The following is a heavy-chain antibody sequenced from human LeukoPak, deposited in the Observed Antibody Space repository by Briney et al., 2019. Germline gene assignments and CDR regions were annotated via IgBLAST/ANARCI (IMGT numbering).Heavy chain of an antibody. CDR3: ARARYCSGGSCYFHY. D-gene: IGHD2-15*01. V-gene: IGHV3-21*01. J-gene: IGHJ4*02. CDR1: GFTFSSYS. Sequence: GGSLRLSCAASGFTFSSYSMNWVRQAPGKGLEWVSSISSSSSYIYYADSVKGRFTISRDNAKNSLYLQMNSLRAEDTAVYYCARARYCSGGSCYFHYWGQGTLVTVSS. CDR2: ISSSSSYI.